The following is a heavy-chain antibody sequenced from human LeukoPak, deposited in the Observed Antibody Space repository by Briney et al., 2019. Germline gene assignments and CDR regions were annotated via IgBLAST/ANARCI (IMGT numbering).Heavy chain of an antibody. V-gene: IGHV4-4*07. CDR2: IYTSGST. J-gene: IGHJ6*03. CDR3: AREREGEGSYWYYYYYMDV. D-gene: IGHD3-10*01. CDR1: GGSISSYY. Sequence: PSETLSLTCTVSGGSISSYYWSWIRQPAGKGLEWIGRIYTSGSTNYNPSLKSRVTMSVDTSKNQFSLKLSSVTAADTAVYYCAREREGEGSYWYYYYYMDVWGKGTTVTISS.